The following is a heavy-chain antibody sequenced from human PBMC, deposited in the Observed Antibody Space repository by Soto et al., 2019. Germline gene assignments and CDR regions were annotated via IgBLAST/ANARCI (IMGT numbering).Heavy chain of an antibody. J-gene: IGHJ5*02. Sequence: PSQTLSLTCAISGDSVSSNSATWDWIRQSPSRGLEWLGRTYYRSKWSNDYAVSVKGRITINPDTSNNQFSLHLSSVTAADTAVYYCARDRDHWNDAYWFDPWGQGTLVTVSS. CDR3: ARDRDHWNDAYWFDP. V-gene: IGHV6-1*01. CDR1: GDSVSSNSAT. CDR2: TYYRSKWSN. D-gene: IGHD1-1*01.